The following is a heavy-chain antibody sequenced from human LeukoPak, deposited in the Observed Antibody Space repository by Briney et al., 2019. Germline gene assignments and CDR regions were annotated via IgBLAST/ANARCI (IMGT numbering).Heavy chain of an antibody. J-gene: IGHJ4*02. CDR1: GYSISSGYY. Sequence: SETLSLTCTVSGYSISSGYYWGWIRQPPGKGLGWIGSIYHSGSTYYNPSLKSRVTISVDTSKNQFSLKLSSVTAADTAVYYCARVPAAGIRWYFDYWGQGTLVTVSS. CDR3: ARVPAAGIRWYFDY. V-gene: IGHV4-38-2*02. CDR2: IYHSGST. D-gene: IGHD6-13*01.